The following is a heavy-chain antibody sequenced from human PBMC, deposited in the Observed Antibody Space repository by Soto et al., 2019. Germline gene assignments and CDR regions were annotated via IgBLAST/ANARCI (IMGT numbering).Heavy chain of an antibody. CDR3: ARHKGASIFGVVIAD. V-gene: IGHV3-9*01. Sequence: EVQLVESGGGLVQPGRSLRLSCTVSGFTFEDNAMYWVRQAPGKGLEWVSGISWNSDHLGYADSVKGRFTISRDNAKNSLYLEMNSLRAEDTAFYYCARHKGASIFGVVIADWGQGTLVTVSS. CDR2: ISWNSDHL. CDR1: GFTFEDNA. J-gene: IGHJ4*02. D-gene: IGHD3-3*01.